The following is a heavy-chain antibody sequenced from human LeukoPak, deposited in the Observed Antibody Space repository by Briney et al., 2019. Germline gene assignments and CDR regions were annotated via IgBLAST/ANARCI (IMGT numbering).Heavy chain of an antibody. D-gene: IGHD4-17*01. V-gene: IGHV3-23*01. J-gene: IGHJ4*02. CDR3: ARVRTVTDFDY. CDR2: IFGSGGST. CDR1: GFTFSSYA. Sequence: GGSLRLSCAASGFTFSSYAMYWVRQAPGKGLEWVSAIFGSGGSTHYADSVKGRFTISRDNAKNSLYLQMNSLRAEDTAVYYCARVRTVTDFDYWGQGTLVTVSS.